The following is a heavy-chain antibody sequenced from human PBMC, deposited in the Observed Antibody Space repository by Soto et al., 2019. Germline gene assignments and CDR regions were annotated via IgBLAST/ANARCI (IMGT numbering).Heavy chain of an antibody. CDR2: IGNDGAAR. J-gene: IGHJ4*02. V-gene: IGHV3-30*18. CDR1: GFNFGDYG. CDR3: AKETIAVAGPNYFDF. D-gene: IGHD6-19*01. Sequence: VGSVRLSCVGSGFNFGDYGMHWVRHTPGKGLEWVAVIGNDGAARFYGDSVKGRFTISRDNSRSTFYLQMNSLRPEDTAIYYCAKETIAVAGPNYFDFWGQGTQVTVSS.